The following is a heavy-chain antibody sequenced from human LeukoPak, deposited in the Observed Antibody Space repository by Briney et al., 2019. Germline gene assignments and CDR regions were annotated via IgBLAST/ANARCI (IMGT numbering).Heavy chain of an antibody. D-gene: IGHD1-26*01. CDR3: ARSGNYWDY. Sequence: PGGSLRLSCAASGFTFSHYYMSWVRQAPGKGLEWVASIKQDGSEKYYVDSVKGRFTISRDNAKSSLYLQMNSLRAEDTAVYYCARSGNYWDYWGQGTLVTVSS. J-gene: IGHJ4*02. CDR1: GFTFSHYY. CDR2: IKQDGSEK. V-gene: IGHV3-7*01.